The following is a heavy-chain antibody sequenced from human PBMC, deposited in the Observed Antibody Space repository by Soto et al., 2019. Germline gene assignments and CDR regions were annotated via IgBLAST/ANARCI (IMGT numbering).Heavy chain of an antibody. V-gene: IGHV3-23*01. D-gene: IGHD5-12*01. J-gene: IGHJ4*02. CDR3: AQRLRSAYGPFDY. CDR2: TSSSGSST. Sequence: EVQLLESGGGLVQPGGSLRLSCAASGFTFSSYAMSWVRQAPGKGLEWVSGTSSSGSSTYYAASVKGRFTISRDNSQDTLYLQMNSLSAADPAVYYCAQRLRSAYGPFDYWGQGTLVTVSS. CDR1: GFTFSSYA.